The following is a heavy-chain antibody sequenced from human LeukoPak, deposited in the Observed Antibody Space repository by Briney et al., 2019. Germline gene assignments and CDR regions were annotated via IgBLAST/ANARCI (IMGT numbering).Heavy chain of an antibody. Sequence: PSETLSLTCTVSGGSISSYYWSWIRQPPGKGLEWIGYIYYSGSTNYNPSLKSRVTISVDTSKNQFSLKLSSVSAADTAVYYCARSHSVWTSFDYWGQGTLVTVSS. D-gene: IGHD3/OR15-3a*01. CDR2: IYYSGST. J-gene: IGHJ4*02. V-gene: IGHV4-59*01. CDR3: ARSHSVWTSFDY. CDR1: GGSISSYY.